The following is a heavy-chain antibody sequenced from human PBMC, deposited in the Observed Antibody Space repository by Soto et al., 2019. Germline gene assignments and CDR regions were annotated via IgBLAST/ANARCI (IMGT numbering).Heavy chain of an antibody. V-gene: IGHV3-9*03. Sequence: SLSLSCAASGFTFDDYAMHRVPQAPGKGLEWVSGISWNSGTIGYADSVKGRFTISRDNAKNSLYLQMNSLTAEDMALYYCAKDLTYDFWSGYFDYWGQGTLVTVSS. CDR1: GFTFDDYA. D-gene: IGHD3-3*01. CDR2: ISWNSGTI. J-gene: IGHJ4*02. CDR3: AKDLTYDFWSGYFDY.